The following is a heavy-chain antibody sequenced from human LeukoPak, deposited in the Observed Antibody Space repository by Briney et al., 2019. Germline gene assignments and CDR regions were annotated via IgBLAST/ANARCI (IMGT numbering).Heavy chain of an antibody. J-gene: IGHJ4*02. Sequence: GGSLRLSCAASGFTFDDYAMHWVRQAPGKGLEWVSGISWNSGSIGYADSVKGRFTISRDNAKNSLYLQMNSLRAEDTAVYYCARVPGVPSLDYWGQGTLVTVSS. D-gene: IGHD7-27*01. CDR1: GFTFDDYA. CDR3: ARVPGVPSLDY. V-gene: IGHV3-9*01. CDR2: ISWNSGSI.